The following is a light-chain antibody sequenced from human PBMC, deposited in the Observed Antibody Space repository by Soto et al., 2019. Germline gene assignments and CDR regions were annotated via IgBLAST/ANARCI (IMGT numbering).Light chain of an antibody. Sequence: SYELTQPPSVSVSPGQTASITCSGDKLGDKYACWYQQKAGQSPVLVIYQDTKRPSGIPDRFSGSNSGNTATLTISGTQAMDEADYYCQTWDSSTSVVFGGGTKVTVL. CDR3: QTWDSSTSVV. J-gene: IGLJ2*01. CDR2: QDT. V-gene: IGLV3-1*01. CDR1: KLGDKY.